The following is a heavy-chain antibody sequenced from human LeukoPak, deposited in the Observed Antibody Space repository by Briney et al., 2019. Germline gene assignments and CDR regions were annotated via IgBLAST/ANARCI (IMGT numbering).Heavy chain of an antibody. D-gene: IGHD2-21*02. CDR1: GFTFSSYA. Sequence: PGGSLRLSCAASGFTFSSYAMSWVRQAPGKGLEWVSVIRGDGISTFYADSVKGRFTISRDNSKNTLYLQMNSLRAEDTALYYCAKETVLTASNVEYFQHWGPGTLVTVSS. J-gene: IGHJ1*01. CDR3: AKETVLTASNVEYFQH. V-gene: IGHV3-23*01. CDR2: IRGDGIST.